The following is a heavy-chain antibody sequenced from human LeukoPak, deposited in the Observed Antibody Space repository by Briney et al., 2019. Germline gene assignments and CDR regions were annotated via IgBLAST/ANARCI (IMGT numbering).Heavy chain of an antibody. Sequence: TSETLSLTCTVSGGSISSSSYYWGWIRQPPGKGLEWIGSIYYSGSTYYNPSLKSRVTISVDTSKNQFSLKLSSVTAADTAVYYCARGPSITMIRGGQWYYYMDVWGKGTTVTISS. V-gene: IGHV4-39*07. CDR1: GGSISSSSYY. CDR3: ARGPSITMIRGGQWYYYMDV. CDR2: IYYSGST. J-gene: IGHJ6*03. D-gene: IGHD3-10*01.